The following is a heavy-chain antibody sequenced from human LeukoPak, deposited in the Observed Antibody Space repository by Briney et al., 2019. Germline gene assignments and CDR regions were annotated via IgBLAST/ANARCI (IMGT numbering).Heavy chain of an antibody. Sequence: PGGSLRLSCAASGFTFSSYSMNWVRQAPGKGLEWVSGISWNSGSIGYADSVKGRFTISRDNAKNSLYLQMNSLRAEDMALYYCATLGAFDIWGQGTMVTVSS. J-gene: IGHJ3*02. CDR3: ATLGAFDI. CDR2: ISWNSGSI. CDR1: GFTFSSYS. D-gene: IGHD7-27*01. V-gene: IGHV3-9*03.